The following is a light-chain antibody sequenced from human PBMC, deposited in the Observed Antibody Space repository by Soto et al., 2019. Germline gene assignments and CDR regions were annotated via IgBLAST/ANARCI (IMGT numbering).Light chain of an antibody. CDR3: QQYGAPPLT. J-gene: IGKJ3*01. Sequence: EIVLTQSPGTLSLSPGERATLSCRASQSFHTNYLAWYQHRPGQAPRLLIYGASIRASGIPERFSGRGSGTDFTLTISRLEPEDFAVYYCQQYGAPPLTFGPGTKVD. CDR2: GAS. CDR1: QSFHTNY. V-gene: IGKV3-20*01.